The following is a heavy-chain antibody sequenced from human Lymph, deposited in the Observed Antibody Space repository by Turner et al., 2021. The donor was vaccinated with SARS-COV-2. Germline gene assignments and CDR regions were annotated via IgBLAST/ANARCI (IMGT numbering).Heavy chain of an antibody. Sequence: QVQLVQSGAEVKKPGSSVKVSCKASGGTFSSSAISWVRQAPGQGLEWWGVIIPRLGKTNSAHKFQGKVRITGSKTTNKAYKELSNLRSGDKAVYYCGEIEAPGMGGGVYYYYYGMDVWGQGTTVTVSS. CDR1: GGTFSSSA. V-gene: IGHV1-69*10. CDR3: GEIEAPGMGGGVYYYYYGMDV. D-gene: IGHD3-16*01. CDR2: IIPRLGKT. J-gene: IGHJ6*02.